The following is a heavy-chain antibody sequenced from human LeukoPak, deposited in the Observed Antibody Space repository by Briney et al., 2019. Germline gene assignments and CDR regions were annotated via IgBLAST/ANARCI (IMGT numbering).Heavy chain of an antibody. J-gene: IGHJ6*03. CDR1: GGSISGYY. Sequence: PSETLSLTCTVSGGSISGYYWSWIRQPAGKGLEWIGRIYSSGSTNYNPSPKSRVTMSVDTSKSQFSLRLSSVTAADTAVYYCARVLEYSSSSLTRYYYYYMDVWGKGTTVTVSS. CDR2: IYSSGST. V-gene: IGHV4-4*07. D-gene: IGHD6-6*01. CDR3: ARVLEYSSSSLTRYYYYYMDV.